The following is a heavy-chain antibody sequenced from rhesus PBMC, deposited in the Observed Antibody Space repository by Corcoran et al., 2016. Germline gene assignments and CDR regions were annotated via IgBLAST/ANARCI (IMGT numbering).Heavy chain of an antibody. CDR2: IYWDDDK. D-gene: IGHD2-21*01. V-gene: IGHV2-174*01. J-gene: IGHJ4*01. CDR3: ARIQYCTGSVCHYFDY. CDR1: GLSLPTSGMG. Sequence: QVTLKESGPALEKPIQTLTLTCTFCGLSLPTSGMGVGWIRQPPGKALERLALIYWDDDKRYNPSLRNRLTISKDTSKNQVVLTMTNTDPVDTATYSCARIQYCTGSVCHYFDYWGRGVLVTVSS.